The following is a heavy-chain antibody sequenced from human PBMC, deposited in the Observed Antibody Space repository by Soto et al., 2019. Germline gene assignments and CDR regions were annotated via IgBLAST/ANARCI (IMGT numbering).Heavy chain of an antibody. J-gene: IGHJ6*02. D-gene: IGHD2-15*01. CDR2: INPNSGGT. V-gene: IGHV1-2*04. Sequence: ASVKVSCKXSGYTFTGYYMHWVRQAPGQGLEWMGWINPNSGGTNYAQKFQGWVTMTRDTSISTAYMELSRLRSDDTAVYYCARETCSGGSCYSRDYGMDVWGQGTTVTVSS. CDR1: GYTFTGYY. CDR3: ARETCSGGSCYSRDYGMDV.